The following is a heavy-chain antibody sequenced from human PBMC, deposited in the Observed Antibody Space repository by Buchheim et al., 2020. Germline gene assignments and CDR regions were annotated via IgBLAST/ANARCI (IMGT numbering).Heavy chain of an antibody. CDR2: INPIFGTA. D-gene: IGHD3-22*01. V-gene: IGHV1-69*01. Sequence: QVQLVQSGAEVKKPGASVKVSCKASGYTFTGYYMHWVRQAPGQGLEWMGWINPIFGTANYAQKFQGRVTITADESTSTAYMELSSLRSEDTAVYYCARDLLSGYPKYYYYYYYMDVWGKGTT. CDR1: GYTFTGYY. CDR3: ARDLLSGYPKYYYYYYYMDV. J-gene: IGHJ6*03.